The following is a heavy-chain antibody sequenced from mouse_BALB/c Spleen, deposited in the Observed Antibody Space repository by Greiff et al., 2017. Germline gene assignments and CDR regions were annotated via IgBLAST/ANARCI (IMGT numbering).Heavy chain of an antibody. V-gene: IGHV1-20*02. Sequence: VQLQQSGPELVKPGASVKLSCTASGYSFTGYFMTWVMQSHGKSLGWIGRINPYNGDTFYNQKFKGKATLTVDKSSSTAHMELRSLASEDSAVYCCASSDDDDAPLAYWGQGTLVTVSA. J-gene: IGHJ3*01. D-gene: IGHD2-4*01. CDR3: ASSDDDDAPLAY. CDR2: INPYNGDT. CDR1: GYSFTGYF.